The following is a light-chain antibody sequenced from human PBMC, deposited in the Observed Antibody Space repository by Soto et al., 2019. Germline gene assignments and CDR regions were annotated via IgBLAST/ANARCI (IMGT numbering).Light chain of an antibody. V-gene: IGLV2-14*01. CDR1: SSDIGSYNY. J-gene: IGLJ1*01. Sequence: QFALTQPASVSGSPGQSITISCTGTSSDIGSYNYVCWYQQYPGKAPKLIIYDVSNRPSGVSNRFSGSKSGNTASLTISGLQAEDEADYYCSSYTSTSTPLVFGTGTKVTVL. CDR3: SSYTSTSTPLV. CDR2: DVS.